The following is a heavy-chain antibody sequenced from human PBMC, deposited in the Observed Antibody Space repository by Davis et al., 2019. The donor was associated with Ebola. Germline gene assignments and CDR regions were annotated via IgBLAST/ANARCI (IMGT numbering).Heavy chain of an antibody. V-gene: IGHV1-46*01. Sequence: ASVKVSCKASGYTFTSYYMHWVRQAPGQGLEWMGIINPSGGSTSYAQKFQGRVTMTRDTSTSKVYMELSSLRSEDTAVYYCARDRMRLGQQLLRNWFDPWGQGTLVTVSS. CDR1: GYTFTSYY. J-gene: IGHJ5*02. CDR2: INPSGGST. CDR3: ARDRMRLGQQLLRNWFDP. D-gene: IGHD6-13*01.